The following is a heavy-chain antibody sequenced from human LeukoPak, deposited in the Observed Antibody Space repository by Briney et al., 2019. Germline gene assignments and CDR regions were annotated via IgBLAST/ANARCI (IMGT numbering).Heavy chain of an antibody. D-gene: IGHD5-18*01. V-gene: IGHV1-2*04. CDR3: ARDLRGYTFGYDY. CDR2: INLDSGGT. Sequence: ASVKVSCKASGFTFTGYYMHWVRQAPGQGLEWMGWINLDSGGTKFAQKFQGWVTLTRDTSITTAYMILPRLTSDDTAVYCCARDLRGYTFGYDYWGQGTLVTVSS. J-gene: IGHJ4*02. CDR1: GFTFTGYY.